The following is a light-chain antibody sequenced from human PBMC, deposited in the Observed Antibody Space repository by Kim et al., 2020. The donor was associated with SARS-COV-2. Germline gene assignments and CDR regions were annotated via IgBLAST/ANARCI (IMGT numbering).Light chain of an antibody. Sequence: ASVGDRVTITCRASHGIKSHLAWYQQKPGKVPKLLIYAASTLQSGVPSRFSGSGSGTDFTLTISSLQSEDVATYYCQNYNSAPWTFGQGTKVDIK. CDR3: QNYNSAPWT. V-gene: IGKV1-27*01. J-gene: IGKJ1*01. CDR1: HGIKSH. CDR2: AAS.